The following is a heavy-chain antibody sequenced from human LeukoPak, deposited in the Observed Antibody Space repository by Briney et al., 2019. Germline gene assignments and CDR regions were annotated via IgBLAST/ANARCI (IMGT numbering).Heavy chain of an antibody. CDR1: GGSISSYY. J-gene: IGHJ4*02. V-gene: IGHV4-4*07. D-gene: IGHD6-13*01. CDR3: ARRGRSSSWYGYDY. CDR2: IYTSGST. Sequence: SETLSLTCTVSGGSISSYYWSWIRQPAGKGLEWIGRIYTSGSTNYNPSLKSRVTMSVDTSKNQFSLKLSSVTAADTAVYYCARRGRSSSWYGYDYWGQGTLVTVSS.